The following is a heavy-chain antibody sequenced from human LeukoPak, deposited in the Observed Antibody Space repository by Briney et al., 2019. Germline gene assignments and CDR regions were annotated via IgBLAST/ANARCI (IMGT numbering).Heavy chain of an antibody. Sequence: GGSLRLSCAASRFTFSSYGMNWVRQAPGKGLEWVSNISDSGSIIYYADSVKGRFTVSRDNARKSLYLQMNSLRAEDAAVYYCARGGGAAAGTRIDYWGQGTLVTVSS. CDR2: ISDSGSII. V-gene: IGHV3-48*03. J-gene: IGHJ4*02. CDR3: ARGGGAAAGTRIDY. D-gene: IGHD6-13*01. CDR1: RFTFSSYG.